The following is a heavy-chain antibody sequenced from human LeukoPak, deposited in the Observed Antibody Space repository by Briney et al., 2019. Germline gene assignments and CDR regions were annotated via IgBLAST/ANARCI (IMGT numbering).Heavy chain of an antibody. J-gene: IGHJ5*02. Sequence: GASVKVSCKASGYTFTSYDINWVRQATGQGLEWMGWISAYNGNTNYAQKLQGRVTMTTDTSTSTAYMELRSLRSDDTAVYYCARVLLWFGELPYENWFDPWGQGTLVTVSS. CDR3: ARVLLWFGELPYENWFDP. D-gene: IGHD3-10*01. CDR1: GYTFTSYD. CDR2: ISAYNGNT. V-gene: IGHV1-18*01.